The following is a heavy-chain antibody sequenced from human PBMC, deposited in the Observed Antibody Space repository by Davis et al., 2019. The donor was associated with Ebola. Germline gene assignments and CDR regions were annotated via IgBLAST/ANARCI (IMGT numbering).Heavy chain of an antibody. CDR3: ARCGPRQQLTP. D-gene: IGHD6-13*01. CDR1: GASVSSGGSY. CDR2: VYYSGST. V-gene: IGHV4-61*08. Sequence: MPGGSLRLSCTVSGASVSSGGSYWSWIRQPPGKKLEWIGYVYYSGSTNYNPSLKSRVTISVDTSKNQFSLKLSSVTAADTAVYYCARCGPRQQLTPWGQGTLVTVSS. J-gene: IGHJ5*02.